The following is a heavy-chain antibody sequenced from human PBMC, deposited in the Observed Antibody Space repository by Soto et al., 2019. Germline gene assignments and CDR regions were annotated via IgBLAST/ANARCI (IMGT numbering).Heavy chain of an antibody. J-gene: IGHJ5*02. V-gene: IGHV4-39*01. CDR3: ARHLAVPAAMLWWFDP. Sequence: SETLSLTCTVSGGSISSSSYYWGWIRQPPGKGLEWIGSIYYSGSTYYNPSLKSRVTISVDTSKNQFSLKLSSVTAADTAVYYCARHLAVPAAMLWWFDPWGQGTLVTVSS. CDR2: IYYSGST. CDR1: GGSISSSSYY. D-gene: IGHD2-2*01.